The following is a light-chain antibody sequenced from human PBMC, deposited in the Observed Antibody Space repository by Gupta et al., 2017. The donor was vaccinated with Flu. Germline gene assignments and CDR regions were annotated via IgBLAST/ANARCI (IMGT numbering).Light chain of an antibody. CDR3: VQALQTPQT. Sequence: DIVMTQSPFSLHVTLGERAIISCRSSQSLMNRNGHNYLDWFLQKPGQSPQLLISLASNRASGVPDRFSGSGSGTDFTLKIRRVEAEDVGVYYCVQALQTPQTFGQGTKVEIK. V-gene: IGKV2-28*01. CDR2: LAS. CDR1: QSLMNRNGHNY. J-gene: IGKJ1*01.